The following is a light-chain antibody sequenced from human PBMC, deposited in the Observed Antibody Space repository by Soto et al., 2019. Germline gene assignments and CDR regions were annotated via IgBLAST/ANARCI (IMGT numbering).Light chain of an antibody. J-gene: IGKJ4*01. Sequence: EIVLTQSPGTLSLSPGERATLSCRASQIVSSTYLAWFQQKAGQAPRLLIYGASTRATGIPDRFSGSGSGTDFTLTISGLEPDDFALYYCLQYGVTPPNTLGGGTQVEV. CDR1: QIVSSTY. CDR2: GAS. V-gene: IGKV3-20*01. CDR3: LQYGVTPPNT.